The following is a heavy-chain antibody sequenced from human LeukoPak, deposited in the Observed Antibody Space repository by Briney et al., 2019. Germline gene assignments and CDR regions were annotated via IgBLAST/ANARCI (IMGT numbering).Heavy chain of an antibody. D-gene: IGHD6-19*01. CDR1: GFTFSSYW. Sequence: PGGSLRLSCAVAGFTFSSYWMHWVRQAPGKGLVWVSRINSDGSITDYADSVKGRFTISRDNAKNTLSLQMNSLRAEDTAVYYCARVRAMAASDGFDIGGQGTMVTVSS. J-gene: IGHJ3*02. CDR2: INSDGSIT. V-gene: IGHV3-74*01. CDR3: ARVRAMAASDGFDI.